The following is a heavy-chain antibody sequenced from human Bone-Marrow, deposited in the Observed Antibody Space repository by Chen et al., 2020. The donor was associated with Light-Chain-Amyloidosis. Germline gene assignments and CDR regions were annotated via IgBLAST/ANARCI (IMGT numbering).Heavy chain of an antibody. CDR1: GFSFSAYG. CDR2: ITSIGSKT. J-gene: IGHJ4*02. V-gene: IGHV3-30*18. Sequence: QVQLVESGGGVVQPGRSLRLSCVASGFSFSAYGMHWVRQAPGKGLEWVAVITSIGSKTDDADSVKGRVTISRDNPKNTVDLQMDSLTAEDTAVYYCGKGDGDFFTHFDYWGQGTLVIVSS. CDR3: GKGDGDFFTHFDY.